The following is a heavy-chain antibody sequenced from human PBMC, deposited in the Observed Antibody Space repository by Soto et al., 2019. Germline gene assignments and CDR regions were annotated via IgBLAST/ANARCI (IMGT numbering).Heavy chain of an antibody. J-gene: IGHJ4*02. D-gene: IGHD6-13*01. V-gene: IGHV1-2*02. Sequence: ASVKVSCKASGYTFTGYYMHWVRQAPGQGLEWMGWINPNSGGTNYAQKFQGRVTMTRDTSISTAYMELSRLRSDDTAVYYCARVYHNRIAAAATGDMSYWGQGTLVTVSS. CDR2: INPNSGGT. CDR3: ARVYHNRIAAAATGDMSY. CDR1: GYTFTGYY.